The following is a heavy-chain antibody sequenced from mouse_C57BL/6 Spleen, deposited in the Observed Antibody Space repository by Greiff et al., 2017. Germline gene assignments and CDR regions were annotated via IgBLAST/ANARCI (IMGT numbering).Heavy chain of an antibody. Sequence: QVQLKQSGAELVRPGASVTLSCKASGYTFTDYEMHWVKQTPVHGLEWIGAIDPETGGTAYNQKFKGKAILTADKSSSTAYMELRSLTSEDSAVYYCTRFGSSYRYAMDYWGQGTSVTVSS. CDR1: GYTFTDYE. CDR3: TRFGSSYRYAMDY. D-gene: IGHD1-1*01. V-gene: IGHV1-15*01. J-gene: IGHJ4*01. CDR2: IDPETGGT.